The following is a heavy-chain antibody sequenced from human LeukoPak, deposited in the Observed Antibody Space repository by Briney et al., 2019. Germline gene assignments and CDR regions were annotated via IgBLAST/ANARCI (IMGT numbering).Heavy chain of an antibody. CDR1: GFTFSSYG. CDR2: ISYDGSNK. Sequence: GGSLRLSCAASGFTFSSYGMHWVRQAPGKGLEWVAVISYDGSNKYYADSVKGRFTISRDNSKNTLYLQMNSLRAEDTAVYYCAKWGIAAAGTPLYYFDYWGQGTLVTVSS. CDR3: AKWGIAAAGTPLYYFDY. J-gene: IGHJ4*02. D-gene: IGHD6-13*01. V-gene: IGHV3-30*18.